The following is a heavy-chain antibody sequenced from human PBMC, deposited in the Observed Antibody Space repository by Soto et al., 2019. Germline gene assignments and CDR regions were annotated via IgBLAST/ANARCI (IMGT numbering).Heavy chain of an antibody. CDR2: IYTSGST. V-gene: IGHV4-4*07. CDR1: GGSISSYY. Sequence: QVQLQESGPGLVKPSETLSLTCTVSGGSISSYYWSWIRQPAGKGLEWIGRIYTSGSTNYNPSLKSRVTMSVDTSKNQFSLKLSSVTAADTAVYYCARDSPGGRCSSTSCYSFDPLGQGTLVTVSS. D-gene: IGHD2-2*01. J-gene: IGHJ5*02. CDR3: ARDSPGGRCSSTSCYSFDP.